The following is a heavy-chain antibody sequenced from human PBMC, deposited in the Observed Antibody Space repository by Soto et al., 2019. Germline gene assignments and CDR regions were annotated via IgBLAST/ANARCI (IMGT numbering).Heavy chain of an antibody. CDR1: GYTFTSYG. J-gene: IGHJ4*02. Sequence: ASVKVSCKASGYTFTSYGISWVRQAPGQGLEWMGWISAYNGNTDYAQKLQGRVTMTTDTSTSTAYMELRSLRSDDTAVYYCASSSSGGYFDYWGQGTLVTVSS. CDR3: ASSSSGGYFDY. V-gene: IGHV1-18*04. D-gene: IGHD2-15*01. CDR2: ISAYNGNT.